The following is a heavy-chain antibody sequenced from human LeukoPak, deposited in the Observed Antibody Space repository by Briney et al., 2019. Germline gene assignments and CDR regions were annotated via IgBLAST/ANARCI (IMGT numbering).Heavy chain of an antibody. CDR3: AREWGCSSTSCGGFDY. J-gene: IGHJ4*02. D-gene: IGHD2-2*01. Sequence: GGSLRLSCAASGFTFSGYGMHWVRQAPGKGLEWVAVISYDGNNKYYADSVKGRFTISRDNSKNTLYLQMNSLRAEDTAVYYCAREWGCSSTSCGGFDYWGQGTLVTVSS. CDR1: GFTFSGYG. CDR2: ISYDGNNK. V-gene: IGHV3-30*03.